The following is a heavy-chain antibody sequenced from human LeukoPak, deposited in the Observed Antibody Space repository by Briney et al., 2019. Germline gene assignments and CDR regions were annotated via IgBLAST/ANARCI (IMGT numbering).Heavy chain of an antibody. Sequence: TGGSLTLSCAASGFTFSSAWMHWVRQAPGTGLVWVSRITDDATTTYADSVRGRFTISRDNAKNILYLQMNSLRAEDTAVYYCVRDRVGPDYWGQGTLVTVSS. CDR1: GFTFSSAW. D-gene: IGHD1-26*01. CDR2: ITDDATT. V-gene: IGHV3-74*03. CDR3: VRDRVGPDY. J-gene: IGHJ4*02.